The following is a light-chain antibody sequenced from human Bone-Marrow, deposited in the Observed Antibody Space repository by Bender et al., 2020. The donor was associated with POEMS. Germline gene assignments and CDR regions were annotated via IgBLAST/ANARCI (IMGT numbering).Light chain of an antibody. Sequence: QSVLTQPPSASGTPGQRVTISCSGSSSNIGTNPVNWYQQLPGTAPKLLIYINNQRPSGVPDRFSGSKSGNTASLTISGLQAEDEDDYYCCSYAGSRTFDVVFGGGTKLTVL. J-gene: IGLJ2*01. CDR2: INN. CDR3: CSYAGSRTFDVV. CDR1: SSNIGTNP. V-gene: IGLV1-44*01.